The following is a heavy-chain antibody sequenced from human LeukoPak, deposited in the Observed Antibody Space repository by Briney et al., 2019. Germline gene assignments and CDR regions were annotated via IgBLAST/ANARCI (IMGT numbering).Heavy chain of an antibody. CDR2: IYYSGST. V-gene: IGHV4-39*01. CDR3: ARRTLVVIRN. D-gene: IGHD3-22*01. CDR1: GGSISSSSYY. J-gene: IGHJ4*02. Sequence: SETLSLTCTVSGGSISSSSYYWGWIRQPPGKGLEWIGSIYYSGSTYYNPSLKSRVTISVDTSKNQFSLKLSSVTAADTAVYYCARRTLVVIRNWGQGTLVTVSS.